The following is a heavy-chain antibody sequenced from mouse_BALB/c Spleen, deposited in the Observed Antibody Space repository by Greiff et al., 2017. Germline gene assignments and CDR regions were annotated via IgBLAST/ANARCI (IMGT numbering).Heavy chain of an antibody. CDR1: GYTFTSYW. J-gene: IGHJ2*01. V-gene: IGHV1-7*01. CDR3: ASNSTTVGPDY. Sequence: QVQLQQSGAELAKPGASVKMSCKASGYTFTSYWMHWVKQRPGQGLEWIGYINPSTGYTEYNQKFKDKATLTADKSSSTAYMQLSSLTSEDSAVYYCASNSTTVGPDYWGQGTTLTVSA. CDR2: INPSTGYT. D-gene: IGHD1-1*01.